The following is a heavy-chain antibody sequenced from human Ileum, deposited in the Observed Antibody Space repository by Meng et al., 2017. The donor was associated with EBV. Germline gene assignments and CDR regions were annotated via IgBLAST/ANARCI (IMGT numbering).Heavy chain of an antibody. D-gene: IGHD1-26*01. J-gene: IGHJ4*02. V-gene: IGHV4-61*01. CDR2: MSYSGST. CDR3: AGDPHSGSPH. Sequence: QAQLHESGPGLVKPSETLSLTCTVSGGSVSSAHSFWTWIRQPPGKGLEWIGYMSYSGSTNYSPPLESRVTISVDTSKNQFSLKLSSVTAADTAVYYCAGDPHSGSPHWGQGTLVTVSS. CDR1: GGSVSSAHSF.